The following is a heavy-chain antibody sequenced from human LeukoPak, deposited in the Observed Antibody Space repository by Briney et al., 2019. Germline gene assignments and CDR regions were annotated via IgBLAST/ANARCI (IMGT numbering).Heavy chain of an antibody. CDR3: ARAEMTTVTTLSGYYYYMDV. V-gene: IGHV3-48*01. J-gene: IGHJ6*03. D-gene: IGHD4-17*01. Sequence: PGGSLRLSCAASGFTFSSYSMNWVRQAPGKGLEWVSYISSSSSTIYYADSVKGRFTISRDNAKNSLYLQMNSLRAEDTAVYYCARAEMTTVTTLSGYYYYMDVWGKGTTVTVSS. CDR2: ISSSSSTI. CDR1: GFTFSSYS.